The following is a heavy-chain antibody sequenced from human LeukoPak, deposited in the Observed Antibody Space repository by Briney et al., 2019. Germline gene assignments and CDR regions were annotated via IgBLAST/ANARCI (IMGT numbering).Heavy chain of an antibody. CDR1: GFTFSSHA. CDR3: ARDAEYQSGGGFDY. Sequence: GGSLRLSCVVSGFTFSSHAMSWVRQASGKGLEWVSGISADGGGTFYADSGKGRFTISRDNSKNFLYLQMNSLRAEDTAVYYCARDAEYQSGGGFDYWGQGTLVTVSS. D-gene: IGHD2-2*01. CDR2: ISADGGGT. V-gene: IGHV3-23*01. J-gene: IGHJ4*02.